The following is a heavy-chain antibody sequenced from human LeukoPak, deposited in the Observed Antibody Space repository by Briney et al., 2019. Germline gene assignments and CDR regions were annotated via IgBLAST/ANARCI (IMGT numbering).Heavy chain of an antibody. CDR1: GYTFTSYD. V-gene: IGHV1-8*01. Sequence: ASVKVSCKASGYTFTSYDINWVRQATGQGLEWMGWMNPNSGNTGYAQKFQGRVTMTRNTSISTAYMELSSLRSEDTAVYYCVKRSVDYDFWSGVDYWGQGTLVTVSS. D-gene: IGHD3-3*01. CDR3: VKRSVDYDFWSGVDY. J-gene: IGHJ4*02. CDR2: MNPNSGNT.